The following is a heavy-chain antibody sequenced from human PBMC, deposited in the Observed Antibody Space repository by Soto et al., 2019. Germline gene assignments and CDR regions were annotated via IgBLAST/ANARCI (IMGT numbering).Heavy chain of an antibody. CDR3: AREGGYSYGGYYFAC. D-gene: IGHD5-18*01. Sequence: QVQLVESGGGVVQPGRSLRLSCAASGCTFSRYAMHWVRQAPGKGLECVAVISSDGSNKYYADSVKGRFTISRDNSKNTLYLQMNSLRAEDTAVYYCAREGGYSYGGYYFACWGQGTLVTVSS. CDR1: GCTFSRYA. CDR2: ISSDGSNK. J-gene: IGHJ4*02. V-gene: IGHV3-30-3*01.